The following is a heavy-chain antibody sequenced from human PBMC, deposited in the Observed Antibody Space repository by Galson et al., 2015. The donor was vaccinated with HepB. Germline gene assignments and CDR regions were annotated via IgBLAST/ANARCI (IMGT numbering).Heavy chain of an antibody. Sequence: SLRLSCAASGFTFSSYSMNWVRQAPGKGLEWVAHISGSSGAIYYADSVKGRFTISRDNARNSLYLQMNSLRDEDTAVYYCARDPGIPASWYYFDYWGQGTLVTVSS. J-gene: IGHJ4*02. D-gene: IGHD6-13*01. CDR1: GFTFSSYS. CDR3: ARDPGIPASWYYFDY. V-gene: IGHV3-48*02. CDR2: ISGSSGAI.